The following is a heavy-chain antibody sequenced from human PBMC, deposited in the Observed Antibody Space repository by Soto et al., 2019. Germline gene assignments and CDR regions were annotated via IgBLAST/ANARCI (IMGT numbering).Heavy chain of an antibody. V-gene: IGHV1-46*01. D-gene: IGHD2-2*01. Sequence: GASVKVSCKASGYTVTSYYMHWVRQVPGQGLEWMGIINPKSGSTTHAEKFQGRVTMTRDTSTNTVYMELTSLTSGDTAVYYCARAGIAYCTSTTCYLYYYVMDVWGQGTTVTVSS. J-gene: IGHJ6*02. CDR2: INPKSGST. CDR1: GYTVTSYY. CDR3: ARAGIAYCTSTTCYLYYYVMDV.